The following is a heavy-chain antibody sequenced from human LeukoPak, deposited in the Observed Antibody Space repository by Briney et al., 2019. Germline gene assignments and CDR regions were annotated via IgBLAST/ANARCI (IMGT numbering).Heavy chain of an antibody. D-gene: IGHD5-18*01. CDR1: GYTFSIYS. J-gene: IGHJ4*02. Sequence: ASLKVSCKASGYTFSIYSIAWVRQAPGQGLEWMGWISAYNGNTNYAQKFQGRVTMTTDTSTSTAYMELRSLRSDDTAVYYCARAGYSYGYLGYFDYWGQGTLVTVSS. V-gene: IGHV1-18*01. CDR3: ARAGYSYGYLGYFDY. CDR2: ISAYNGNT.